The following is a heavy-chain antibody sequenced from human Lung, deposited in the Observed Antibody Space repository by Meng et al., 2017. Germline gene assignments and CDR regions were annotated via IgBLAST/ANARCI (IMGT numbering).Heavy chain of an antibody. J-gene: IGHJ4*02. D-gene: IGHD1-14*01. CDR1: GYTFAAYW. V-gene: IGHV1-2*06. Sequence: QGHLVTSGPEVKKPGASVKLSCKPSGYTFAAYWIHWLRQAPGQGLEWMGRIDPNNDHTQYAQNFQGRVTMTSDTSISTVYMELNGLRSDDTAVYYCARDPATRHRYDPPLGGVDWGQGTLVTVSS. CDR3: ARDPATRHRYDPPLGGVD. CDR2: IDPNNDHT.